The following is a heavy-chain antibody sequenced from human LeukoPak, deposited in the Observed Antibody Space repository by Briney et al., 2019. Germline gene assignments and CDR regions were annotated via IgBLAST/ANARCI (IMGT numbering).Heavy chain of an antibody. CDR3: AREGYYGSGSPPSLYFDY. CDR1: GFTVSAYA. J-gene: IGHJ4*02. CDR2: IYDDNT. D-gene: IGHD3-10*01. V-gene: IGHV3-66*02. Sequence: PGGSLRLSCAASGFTVSAYAMAWVRQAPGKGLEWVSTIYDDNTYYADSVKGRFTISRDNSRSTLYLQMNSLRPEDTAIYYCAREGYYGSGSPPSLYFDYWGQGTLVTVSS.